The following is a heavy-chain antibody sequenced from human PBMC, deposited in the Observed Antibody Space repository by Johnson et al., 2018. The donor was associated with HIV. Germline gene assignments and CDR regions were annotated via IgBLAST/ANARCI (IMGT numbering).Heavy chain of an antibody. CDR3: AREMGWEDAFDI. V-gene: IGHV3-30-3*01. CDR1: GFAFSRFA. D-gene: IGHD6-19*01. J-gene: IGHJ3*02. CDR2: ISYEGSNG. Sequence: QVQLVESGGGVVQPGRSLRLSCAASGFAFSRFAMHWVRQASGKGLEWVAVISYEGSNGYYADSVKGRFTISRDNSKNTLYLEMTSLRVDDTAVYYCAREMGWEDAFDIWGQGTMVTVSS.